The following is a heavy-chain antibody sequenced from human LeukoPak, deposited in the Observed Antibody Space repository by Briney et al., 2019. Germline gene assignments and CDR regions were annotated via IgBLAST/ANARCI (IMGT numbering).Heavy chain of an antibody. CDR2: ISGSGGST. J-gene: IGHJ4*02. Sequence: GGSLRLSCAASGFTFSNAWMSWVRQAPGKGLEWVSAISGSGGSTYYADSVKGRFTISRDNSKNTLYLQMNSLRAEDTAVYYCAKDSVAAFFCWGQGTLVTVSS. CDR1: GFTFSNAW. CDR3: AKDSVAAFFC. V-gene: IGHV3-23*01. D-gene: IGHD6-19*01.